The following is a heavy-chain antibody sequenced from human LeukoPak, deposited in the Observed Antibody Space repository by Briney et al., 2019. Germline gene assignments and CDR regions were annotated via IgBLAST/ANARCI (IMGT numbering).Heavy chain of an antibody. J-gene: IGHJ4*02. Sequence: SETLSLTCSVSGASVISGPHYWSWIRQPPGKGLDWIGYGVYPESTNYNPSLKSRVTISVDTSKRQFSLQLRSATAADTAIYYCARDNWGSLDYWGQGILVTVSS. V-gene: IGHV4-61*01. D-gene: IGHD7-27*01. CDR3: ARDNWGSLDY. CDR1: GASVISGPHY. CDR2: GVYPEST.